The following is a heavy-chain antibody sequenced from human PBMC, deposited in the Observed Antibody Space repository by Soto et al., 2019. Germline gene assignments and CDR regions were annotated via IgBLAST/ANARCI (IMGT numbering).Heavy chain of an antibody. Sequence: SETLSLTCTVSGGSISSDYWSWIRQPPGKGLEWIGYIYYSGSTNYNPSLKSRVTISVDTSKNQFSLKLSSVTAADTAVYYCARRDSSGYYPYYYYYGMDVWGQGTTVTVSS. D-gene: IGHD3-22*01. J-gene: IGHJ6*02. V-gene: IGHV4-59*08. CDR1: GGSISSDY. CDR2: IYYSGST. CDR3: ARRDSSGYYPYYYYYGMDV.